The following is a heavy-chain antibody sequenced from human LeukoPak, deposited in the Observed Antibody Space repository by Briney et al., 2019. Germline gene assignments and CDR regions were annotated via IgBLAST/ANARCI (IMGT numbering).Heavy chain of an antibody. J-gene: IGHJ3*02. CDR1: GGSISSYY. Sequence: SETLSLTCTVSGGSISSYYWSWIRQPPGKGMEWVGYIYYSGSTNYNPSLKSRVTISVDTSKNQFSLKLSSVTAADTAVYYCARTPGDRLIAAAGDAFDIWGQGTMVTVSS. V-gene: IGHV4-59*01. CDR2: IYYSGST. CDR3: ARTPGDRLIAAAGDAFDI. D-gene: IGHD6-13*01.